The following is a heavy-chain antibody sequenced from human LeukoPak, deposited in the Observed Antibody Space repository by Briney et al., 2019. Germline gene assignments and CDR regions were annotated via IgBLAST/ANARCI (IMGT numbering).Heavy chain of an antibody. CDR3: ARGGLRTYFDY. J-gene: IGHJ4*02. Sequence: SETLSLTCTVSGGSISSYYWSWIRQPPGKRLEWIGYIYYSGSTNYNPSLKSRVTISVDTSKNQSSLKLSSVTAADTAVYYCARGGLRTYFDYWGQGTLVTVSS. CDR1: GGSISSYY. CDR2: IYYSGST. V-gene: IGHV4-59*01. D-gene: IGHD4-17*01.